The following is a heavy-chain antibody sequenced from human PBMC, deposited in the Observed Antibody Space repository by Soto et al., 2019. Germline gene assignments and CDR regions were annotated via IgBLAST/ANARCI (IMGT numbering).Heavy chain of an antibody. Sequence: QVQLVQSGAEVKKPGSSVKVSCKSSGGTFSNSPISWVRQAPGQGLEWVGGVTPVFKTANYAQKFQGRVTITADESTNTAYMGLSSLRSGDTAVYYCARSRFVVGVTEDYYGMDVWGQGTTVTVSS. J-gene: IGHJ6*02. CDR1: GGTFSNSP. CDR3: ARSRFVVGVTEDYYGMDV. CDR2: VTPVFKTA. D-gene: IGHD2-15*01. V-gene: IGHV1-69*12.